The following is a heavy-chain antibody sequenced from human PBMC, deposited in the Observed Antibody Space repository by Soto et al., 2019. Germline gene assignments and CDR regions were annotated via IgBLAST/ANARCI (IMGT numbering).Heavy chain of an antibody. D-gene: IGHD5-12*01. Sequence: ASVKVSCKASGYSFTSYYMHWVRQAPGQGLEWMGTINPSGGRTNYAQKLQGRVTMTRDTSTSTVYMELSSLRSEDTAVYYCARQEMATIKYYYGMDVWGQGXTVTVYS. J-gene: IGHJ6*02. CDR1: GYSFTSYY. V-gene: IGHV1-46*04. CDR3: ARQEMATIKYYYGMDV. CDR2: INPSGGRT.